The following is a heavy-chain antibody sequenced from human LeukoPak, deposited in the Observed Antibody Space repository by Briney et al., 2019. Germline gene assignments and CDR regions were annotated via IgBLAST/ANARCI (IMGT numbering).Heavy chain of an antibody. CDR3: ARKTYYYDTSPAGWFDT. D-gene: IGHD3-22*01. CDR1: GFTFSNYW. Sequence: TGGSLRLSCAASGFTFSNYWMSWVRQAPGKGLEWVANINQDGTSTNYVDSVKGRFTISRDNAKNSLYPQMNSLRVEDTAIYYCARKTYYYDTSPAGWFDTWGQGTLGTVSS. CDR2: INQDGTST. J-gene: IGHJ5*02. V-gene: IGHV3-7*01.